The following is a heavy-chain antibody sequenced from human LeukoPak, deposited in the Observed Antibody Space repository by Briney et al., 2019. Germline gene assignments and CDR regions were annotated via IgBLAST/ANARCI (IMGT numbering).Heavy chain of an antibody. CDR3: TSHRDDSIGHGFDI. V-gene: IGHV3-15*01. D-gene: IGHD2-21*01. CDR1: GFTFNNAW. J-gene: IGHJ3*02. Sequence: GGSLRLSCAASGFTFNNAWMSWVRQAPGKGLEWVGRIKSKSYGGGTAEYAAPVKGRFTISRDDSKSTLDLQMNSLKTEDTAVYYCTSHRDDSIGHGFDIWGQGTMVTVSS. CDR2: IKSKSYGGGTA.